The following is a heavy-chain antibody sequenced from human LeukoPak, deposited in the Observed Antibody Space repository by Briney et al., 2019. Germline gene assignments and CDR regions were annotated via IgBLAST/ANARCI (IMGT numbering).Heavy chain of an antibody. CDR3: ARAPMVRGPGWFDP. Sequence: ASVKVSCKTSGYTFTGYYMHWVRQAPGQGLEWMGWINPNSGGTNYAQKFQGRVTMTRDTSISTAYMELSRLRSDDTAVYYCARAPMVRGPGWFDPWGQGTLVTVSS. J-gene: IGHJ5*02. V-gene: IGHV1-2*02. D-gene: IGHD3-10*01. CDR2: INPNSGGT. CDR1: GYTFTGYY.